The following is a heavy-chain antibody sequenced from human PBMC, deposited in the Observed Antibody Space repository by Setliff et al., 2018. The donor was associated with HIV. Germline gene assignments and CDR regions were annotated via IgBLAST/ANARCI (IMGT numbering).Heavy chain of an antibody. V-gene: IGHV1-2*06. CDR3: ATKVYCTNGVCLDAFDI. J-gene: IGHJ3*02. CDR1: GYTFTGYF. Sequence: AAVKVSCKASGYTFTGYFIHWVRQAPGQGLEWMGRIIPNSAGTNYAQKFQGRVTMTRDTSISTAYMELSRLRSDDTAVYYCATKVYCTNGVCLDAFDIWGQGTMVTVSS. D-gene: IGHD2-8*01. CDR2: IIPNSAGT.